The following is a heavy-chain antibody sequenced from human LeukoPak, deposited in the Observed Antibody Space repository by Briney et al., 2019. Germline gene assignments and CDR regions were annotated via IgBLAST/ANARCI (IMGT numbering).Heavy chain of an antibody. CDR3: ARAKAYGSGAFDY. Sequence: SETLSLTCAVYGGSFSGYYWSWIRQPPGKGLEWIGEINHSGCTNYNPSLQSQVTISVDTSKNQFSLKLSSVTAAGTAVYYCARAKAYGSGAFDYWGQGTLVSVCS. J-gene: IGHJ4*02. CDR2: INHSGCT. V-gene: IGHV4-34*01. D-gene: IGHD3-10*01. CDR1: GGSFSGYY.